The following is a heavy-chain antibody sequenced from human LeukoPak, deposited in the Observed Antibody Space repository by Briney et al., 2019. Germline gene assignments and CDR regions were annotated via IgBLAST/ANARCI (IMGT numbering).Heavy chain of an antibody. CDR2: ISAGGDRT. V-gene: IGHV3-23*01. CDR1: GFRFNSYG. Sequence: PGGSLRLSCAASGFRFNSYGMTWVRLAPGKGLEWVSAISAGGDRTYYADSVKGRFTISRDNAKNSLYLQMNSLRAEDTAVYYYARDRGIAVAGTKDWGQGTLVTVSS. CDR3: ARDRGIAVAGTKD. D-gene: IGHD6-19*01. J-gene: IGHJ4*02.